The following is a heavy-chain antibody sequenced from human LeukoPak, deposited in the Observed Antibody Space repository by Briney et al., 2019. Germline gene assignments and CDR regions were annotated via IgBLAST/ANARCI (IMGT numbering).Heavy chain of an antibody. CDR3: ARHIQLLNFYYCMDV. V-gene: IGHV4-4*09. D-gene: IGHD2-2*01. CDR2: IHARGST. J-gene: IGHJ6*03. CDR1: GPSISSYY. Sequence: PSETLSLTCTVSGPSISSYYWSWIRQSPKKGLEWIGCIHARGSTNFNPSLKSRVEMSVDTSKNQFSLKLTSVTAADTAVYYCARHIQLLNFYYCMDVWGKGTTVTVSS.